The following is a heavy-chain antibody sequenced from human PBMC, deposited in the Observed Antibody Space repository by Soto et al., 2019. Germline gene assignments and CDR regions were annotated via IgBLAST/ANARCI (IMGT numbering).Heavy chain of an antibody. CDR1: GGTFSSYA. CDR2: IIPIFGTA. V-gene: IGHV1-69*13. CDR3: AMLYRGEILPHGWFDP. Sequence: SVKVSCKASGGTFSSYAISWVRQAPGQGLEWMGGIIPIFGTANYAQKFQGRVTITADESTSTAYMELSSLRSEDTAVYYCAMLYRGEILPHGWFDPWGQGTLVTVSS. J-gene: IGHJ5*02. D-gene: IGHD1-26*01.